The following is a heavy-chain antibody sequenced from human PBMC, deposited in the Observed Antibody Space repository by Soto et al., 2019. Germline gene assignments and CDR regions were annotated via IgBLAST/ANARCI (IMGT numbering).Heavy chain of an antibody. V-gene: IGHV3-21*01. J-gene: IGHJ4*02. D-gene: IGHD2-21*02. Sequence: SLRLSCEASGFPFSSYAMNWVRQAPGKGLEWVSSISTSSGYIYFADSLRGRFTVSRDNAQNSLYLQMNSLTAEDTAVYYCARAPASYCGGDCFSMDYWGQGTLVTVSS. CDR2: ISTSSGYI. CDR3: ARAPASYCGGDCFSMDY. CDR1: GFPFSSYA.